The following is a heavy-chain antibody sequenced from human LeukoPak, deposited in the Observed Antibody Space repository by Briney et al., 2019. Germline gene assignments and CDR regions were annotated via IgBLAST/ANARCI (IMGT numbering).Heavy chain of an antibody. D-gene: IGHD2-15*01. CDR3: ARANCSGGSCYTDY. J-gene: IGHJ4*02. CDR1: GFTFSSYS. V-gene: IGHV3-21*01. Sequence: GGSLRLSCAASGFTFSSYSMNWVRQAPGKGLEWVSSISSSSSYIYYADSVKGRFTISRDNAKNSLYLQMNSLRAEDPAVYYCARANCSGGSCYTDYWGQGTLVTVSS. CDR2: ISSSSSYI.